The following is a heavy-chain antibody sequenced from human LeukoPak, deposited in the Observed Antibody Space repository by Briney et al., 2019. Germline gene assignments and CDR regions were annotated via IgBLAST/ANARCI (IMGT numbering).Heavy chain of an antibody. J-gene: IGHJ4*02. V-gene: IGHV7-4-1*02. CDR3: ARDPAYEPFDY. Sequence: GASVKVSCKASGYTFTSYGISWVRQAPGQGLEWMGWINTNTGNPTYAQGFTGRFVFSLDTSVSTAYLQISSLKAEDTAVYYCARDPAYEPFDYWGQGTLVTVSS. CDR2: INTNTGNP. D-gene: IGHD3-16*01. CDR1: GYTFTSYG.